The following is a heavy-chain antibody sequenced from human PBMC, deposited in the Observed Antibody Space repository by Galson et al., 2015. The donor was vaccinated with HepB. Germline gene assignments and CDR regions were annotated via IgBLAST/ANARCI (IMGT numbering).Heavy chain of an antibody. J-gene: IGHJ4*02. Sequence: SLRLSCAASGFTFRSYWMNWVRQAPGKGLEWVAKIKEDESERYYVDSVEGRFTISRDNTKSSVYLQMDNLRAEGTAVYYCARPYSTSQYSGSYLYWGQGTLVTVSS. CDR2: IKEDESER. CDR3: ARPYSTSQYSGSYLY. V-gene: IGHV3-7*01. CDR1: GFTFRSYW. D-gene: IGHD1-26*01.